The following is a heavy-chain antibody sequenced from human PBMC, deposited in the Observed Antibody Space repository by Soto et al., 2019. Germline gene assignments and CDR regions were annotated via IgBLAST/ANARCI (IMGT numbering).Heavy chain of an antibody. Sequence: SETLSLTCTVSGGSMNSHDYYWSWIRQPPGKGLEWIGYIHNSGSTYYNPSLKSRLTISSDMSKNQFSLRLNSVTAADTALYFCARGEVRGPFDIWGQGTKVPVSS. CDR2: IHNSGST. J-gene: IGHJ3*02. CDR3: ARGEVRGPFDI. D-gene: IGHD3-10*01. V-gene: IGHV4-30-4*01. CDR1: GGSMNSHDYY.